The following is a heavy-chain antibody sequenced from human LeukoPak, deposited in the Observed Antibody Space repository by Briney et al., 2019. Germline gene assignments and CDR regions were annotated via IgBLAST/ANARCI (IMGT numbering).Heavy chain of an antibody. V-gene: IGHV3-30*02. CDR1: GFTFSSYG. D-gene: IGHD5-12*01. J-gene: IGHJ4*02. Sequence: GGSLRLSCAASGFTFSSYGMHWVRQAPGKGLEWVAFIRYDGSNKYYADSVKGRFTISRDNSKNTLYLQMNSLRAEDTAVYYCAKDGSGYAAYGGFFDYWGQGTLVTVSS. CDR2: IRYDGSNK. CDR3: AKDGSGYAAYGGFFDY.